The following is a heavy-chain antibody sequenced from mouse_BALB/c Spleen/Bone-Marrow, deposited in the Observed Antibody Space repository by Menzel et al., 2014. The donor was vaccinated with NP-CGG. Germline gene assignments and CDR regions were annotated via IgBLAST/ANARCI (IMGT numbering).Heavy chain of an antibody. CDR2: INPYNGGT. J-gene: IGHJ4*01. Sequence: EVQVVESGPELVKPGASMKISCKASGYSFTGYTMNWVKQSHGKNLEWIGLINPYNGGTSCNQKFMGKATLTVDKSSSTAYMELLSLTSEDSAVYYCARWDYYGYAMDYWGQGTSVTVSS. V-gene: IGHV1-18*01. CDR3: ARWDYYGYAMDY. D-gene: IGHD1-1*01. CDR1: GYSFTGYT.